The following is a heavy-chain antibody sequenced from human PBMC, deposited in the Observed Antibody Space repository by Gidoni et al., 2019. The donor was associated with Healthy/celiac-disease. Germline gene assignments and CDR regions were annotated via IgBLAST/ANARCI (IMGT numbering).Heavy chain of an antibody. CDR1: GGSISSYS. V-gene: IGHV4-4*07. CDR2: IYTSGST. CDR3: AREGAYYYDSSGYWYMDV. D-gene: IGHD3-22*01. Sequence: QVQLQESGPGLVKPSETLSLTCTVSGGSISSYSWSWIRQPAGKGLEWIGRIYTSGSTNYNPSLKSRVTMSVDTSKNQFSLKLSSVTAADTAVYYCAREGAYYYDSSGYWYMDVWGQGTTVTVSS. J-gene: IGHJ6*02.